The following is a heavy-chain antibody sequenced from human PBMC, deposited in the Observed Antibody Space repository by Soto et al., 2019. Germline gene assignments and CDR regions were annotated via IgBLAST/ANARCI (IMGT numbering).Heavy chain of an antibody. V-gene: IGHV1-46*01. D-gene: IGHD2-8*01. CDR2: IHPSGDT. CDR1: GYKFTTYF. CDR3: VRGYCTTTPGSGDFQH. J-gene: IGHJ1*01. Sequence: QVQLVQSGAEVKKPGASVKVACKASGYKFTTYFIHWVRQAPGQGLEWMGMIHPSGDTGYGQKFRGSVTMTIDTSTTTAYMELRTLTSEDAAIYFSVRGYCTTTPGSGDFQHWGQGTLVTVSS.